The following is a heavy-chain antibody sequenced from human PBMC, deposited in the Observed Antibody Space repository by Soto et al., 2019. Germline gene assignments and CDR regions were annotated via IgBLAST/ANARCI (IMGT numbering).Heavy chain of an antibody. D-gene: IGHD3-10*01. Sequence: SETLSLTCTVSGDSISSGTHFWTWIRQHPGKGLEWIGYIYYDGRSYYTPSLKSRVIISVDTSKNQFSLNLTAVTAADTAVYYCARGTMLRGPGYYYAMDVWGQGTTVTVS. V-gene: IGHV4-31*03. J-gene: IGHJ6*02. CDR1: GDSISSGTHF. CDR3: ARGTMLRGPGYYYAMDV. CDR2: IYYDGRS.